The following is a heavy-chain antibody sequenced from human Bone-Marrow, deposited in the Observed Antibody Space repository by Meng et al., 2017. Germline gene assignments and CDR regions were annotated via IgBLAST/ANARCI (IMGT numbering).Heavy chain of an antibody. CDR2: IYYSGST. CDR1: GWSICLGGYY. D-gene: IGHD1-26*01. Sequence: GPGRVKHFQALSLPCHVSGWSICLGGYYWSWIRQNPGKCPEWIGCIYYSGSTYYNPSLKSRVTISVDTSKNQFSLKLSSVTAADTAVYYCARGLGKGATSGSGYYFDYWGQGTLVTVSS. V-gene: IGHV4-31*03. CDR3: ARGLGKGATSGSGYYFDY. J-gene: IGHJ4*02.